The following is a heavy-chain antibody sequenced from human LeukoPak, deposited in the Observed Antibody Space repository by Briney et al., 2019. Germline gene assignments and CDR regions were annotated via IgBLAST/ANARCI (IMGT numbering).Heavy chain of an antibody. CDR2: ISGSGGGST. J-gene: IGHJ4*02. V-gene: IGHV3-23*01. Sequence: GGSLRLSCAASGFTFSSYAMNWVRQAPGKGLEWVSTISGSGGGSTYYADSVKGRFTISRDNSKNTLYLQMNSLRAEDTAVYYCAKDEGYYGSGSYGFDYWGQGTLVTVSA. D-gene: IGHD3-10*01. CDR3: AKDEGYYGSGSYGFDY. CDR1: GFTFSSYA.